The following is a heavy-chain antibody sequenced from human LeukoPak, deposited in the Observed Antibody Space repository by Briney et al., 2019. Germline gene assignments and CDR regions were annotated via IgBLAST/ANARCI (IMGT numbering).Heavy chain of an antibody. Sequence: GGSLRLSCAASGSTFSSYEMNWVRQAPGKGLEWVSYISSSGSTIYYADSVKGRFTISRDNAKNSLYLQMNSLRAEDTAVYYCARDDCSSISCYHNWFDPWGQGTLVTVSS. CDR3: ARDDCSSISCYHNWFDP. CDR1: GSTFSSYE. V-gene: IGHV3-48*03. D-gene: IGHD2-2*01. CDR2: ISSSGSTI. J-gene: IGHJ5*02.